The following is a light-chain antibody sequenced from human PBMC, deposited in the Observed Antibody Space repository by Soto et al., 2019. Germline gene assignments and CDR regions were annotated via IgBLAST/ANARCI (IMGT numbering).Light chain of an antibody. J-gene: IGKJ4*01. V-gene: IGKV1-5*03. Sequence: DIQLTQSPSTLSASIGDRVAITCRASQSISTWLAWYQQKPGKAPKLLIYKASSLQFGVPSRFNGSGSGTEFTLTISSLQADDFATYYCQQYDSYSLTFGGGTKVDIK. CDR2: KAS. CDR3: QQYDSYSLT. CDR1: QSISTW.